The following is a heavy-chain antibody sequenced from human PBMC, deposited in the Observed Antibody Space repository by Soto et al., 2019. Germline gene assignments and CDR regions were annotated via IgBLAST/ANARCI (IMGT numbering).Heavy chain of an antibody. Sequence: GGSLRLSCAASGFTFSSYAMSWGRQAPGKGLEWVSAISGSGGSAYYADPGKGRFTISRNTSKNTLYLQMTSLRAEDTAVYYCAKGSSPLWAYYDILTGYDQALDAFDIWGQGTMVTVSS. CDR2: ISGSGGSA. J-gene: IGHJ3*02. CDR1: GFTFSSYA. CDR3: AKGSSPLWAYYDILTGYDQALDAFDI. V-gene: IGHV3-23*01. D-gene: IGHD3-9*01.